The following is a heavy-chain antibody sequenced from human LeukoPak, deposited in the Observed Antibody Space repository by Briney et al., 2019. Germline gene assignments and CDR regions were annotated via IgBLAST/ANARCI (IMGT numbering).Heavy chain of an antibody. CDR3: AREVIGPSIAAANFDY. CDR1: GFTFSSYA. Sequence: GGSLRLSCAASGFTFSSYAMSWVRQAPGKGLEWVSAISGSGDSTYYADSVKGRFTISRDNSKNTLYLQMNSLRAEDTAVYYCAREVIGPSIAAANFDYWGQGTLVTVSS. J-gene: IGHJ4*02. V-gene: IGHV3-23*01. D-gene: IGHD6-13*01. CDR2: ISGSGDST.